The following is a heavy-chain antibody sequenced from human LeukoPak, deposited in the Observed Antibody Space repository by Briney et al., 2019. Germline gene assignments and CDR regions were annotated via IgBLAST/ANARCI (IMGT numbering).Heavy chain of an antibody. Sequence: KASETLSPTCNVSGGSFTGHYWSWVRQSPEKGLEWIGQIYHTGSTHYNPSLRSRFAISVDTSKNKFFLNVKSVTAADTAVYYCAREGRWGMKYYFDFWGQGTLVIVSS. J-gene: IGHJ4*02. CDR3: AREGRWGMKYYFDF. D-gene: IGHD4-23*01. V-gene: IGHV4-59*11. CDR1: GGSFTGHY. CDR2: IYHTGST.